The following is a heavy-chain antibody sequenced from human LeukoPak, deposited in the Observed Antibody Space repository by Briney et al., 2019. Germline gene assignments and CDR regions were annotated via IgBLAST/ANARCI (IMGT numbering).Heavy chain of an antibody. D-gene: IGHD1-26*01. CDR3: ASSAVGATSIDY. CDR1: GGSFSGYY. V-gene: IGHV4-34*01. Sequence: ASETLSLTYAVYGGSFSGYYWSWIRQPPGKGLAWIGEINHSGSTNYNPSLKSRVTISVDTSKNQFSLKLSSVTAADTAVYYCASSAVGATSIDYWGQGTLVTVSS. CDR2: INHSGST. J-gene: IGHJ4*02.